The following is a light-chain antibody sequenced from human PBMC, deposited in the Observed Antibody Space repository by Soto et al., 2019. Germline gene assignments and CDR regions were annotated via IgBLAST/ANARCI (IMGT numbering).Light chain of an antibody. J-gene: IGLJ1*01. V-gene: IGLV2-11*01. Sequence: QSALTQPRSVSGSPGQSVTISCTGTSGDVGGYNYVSWYQHHPGRAPKLMIFDVSRRPSGVPDRFSGSNSGNTASLTISGLQAEDEADYYCCSYTSTSTLYVFGTGTKLTVL. CDR1: SGDVGGYNY. CDR2: DVS. CDR3: CSYTSTSTLYV.